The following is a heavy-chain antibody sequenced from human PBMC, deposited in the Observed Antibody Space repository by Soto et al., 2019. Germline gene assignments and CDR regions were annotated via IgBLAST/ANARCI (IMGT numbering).Heavy chain of an antibody. Sequence: SETLSLTCAVSGASVSSTYWWSWVRQPPGKGPEWIGEINHRGSANYXXXXXXXXXXXXXXXXXXFSLRLTSVTAADTAVYFCARYNAASGTYYFDYWGRGALVTVSS. V-gene: IGHV4-4*02. D-gene: IGHD6-13*01. J-gene: IGHJ4*02. CDR1: GASVSSTYW. CDR3: ARYNAASGTYYFDY. CDR2: INHRGSA.